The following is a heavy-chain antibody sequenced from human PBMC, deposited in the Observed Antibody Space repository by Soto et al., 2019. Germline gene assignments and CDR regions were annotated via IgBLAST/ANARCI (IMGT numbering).Heavy chain of an antibody. J-gene: IGHJ4*02. V-gene: IGHV1-24*01. CDR3: ATGILGVVVPAAAFDY. D-gene: IGHD2-2*01. Sequence: GASVKVSCKVSGYTLTELSMHWVRQAPGKGLEWMGGFDPEDGETIYAQKFQGRVTMTEDTSTDTAYMELSSLRSEDTAVYYCATGILGVVVPAAAFDYWGQGTLVTVSS. CDR2: FDPEDGET. CDR1: GYTLTELS.